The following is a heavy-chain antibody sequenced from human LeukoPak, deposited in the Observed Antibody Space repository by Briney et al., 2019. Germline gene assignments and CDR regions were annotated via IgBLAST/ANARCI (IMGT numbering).Heavy chain of an antibody. Sequence: ASVKVSCKASGYTFTSYAMHWVRQAPGQRLEWMGWINAGNGNTRYSQKFQGRVTITRDTSASTAYMELSSLRSEDTAVYYCARDLRERHCSSTSCYAGNYYYGMDVWGQGTTVTVSS. V-gene: IGHV1-3*01. J-gene: IGHJ6*02. D-gene: IGHD2-2*01. CDR2: INAGNGNT. CDR1: GYTFTSYA. CDR3: ARDLRERHCSSTSCYAGNYYYGMDV.